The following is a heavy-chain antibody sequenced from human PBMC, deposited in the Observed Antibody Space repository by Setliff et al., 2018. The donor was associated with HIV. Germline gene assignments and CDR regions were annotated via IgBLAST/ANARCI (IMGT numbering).Heavy chain of an antibody. V-gene: IGHV3-20*04. CDR2: INWSGSTT. CDR3: VRDRMEYSVGYYFDS. CDR1: GFTFDDYG. J-gene: IGHJ4*02. Sequence: PGESLKISCVVSGFTFDDYGMSWVRQTPGAGLEWLSDINWSGSTTGYADSVKGRFTISRDNAKNTVYLQINSLRVEDTALYYCVRDRMEYSVGYYFDSWGQGTLVTSPQ. D-gene: IGHD4-4*01.